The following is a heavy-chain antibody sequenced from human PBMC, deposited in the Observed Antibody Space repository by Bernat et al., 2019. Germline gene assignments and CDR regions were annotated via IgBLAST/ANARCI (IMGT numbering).Heavy chain of an antibody. CDR3: ARDDHYYDSRSSWTYSYYYMDV. Sequence: QVQLVQSGAEVKKPGASVKVSCKASGYTFTNYYMHWVRQAPGQGLEWMGIINPSGGSTNYAQKFQGRVTMTMDTSTSTVYMELSSLRSEDTAMYFCARDDHYYDSRSSWTYSYYYMDVWGKGTTVTVSS. CDR2: INPSGGST. V-gene: IGHV1-46*01. CDR1: GYTFTNYY. D-gene: IGHD3-10*01. J-gene: IGHJ6*03.